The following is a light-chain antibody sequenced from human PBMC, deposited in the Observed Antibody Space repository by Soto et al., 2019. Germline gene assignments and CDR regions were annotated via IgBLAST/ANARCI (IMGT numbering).Light chain of an antibody. Sequence: PGERATLSCRPSQSVSSYLAWYXQKXGQXXRXXXYDASSSATGVPARFSGSGSGTDFTLTISSLEPEDFAVYYCQQRSNWPRTFGQGNKVDI. CDR1: QSVSSY. CDR2: DAS. J-gene: IGKJ1*01. CDR3: QQRSNWPRT. V-gene: IGKV3-11*01.